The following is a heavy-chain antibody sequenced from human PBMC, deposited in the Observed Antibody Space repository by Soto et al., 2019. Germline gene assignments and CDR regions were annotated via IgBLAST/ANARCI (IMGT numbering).Heavy chain of an antibody. Sequence: GESLKISCKGSGYSFTSYWISWVRQMPGKGLEWMGRIDPSDSYTNYSPSFQGHVTISADKSISTAYLQWSSLKASDTAMYYCVTISSSSRYYYYGMDVWGQGTTVTVSS. CDR1: GYSFTSYW. V-gene: IGHV5-10-1*01. J-gene: IGHJ6*02. D-gene: IGHD6-6*01. CDR2: IDPSDSYT. CDR3: VTISSSSRYYYYGMDV.